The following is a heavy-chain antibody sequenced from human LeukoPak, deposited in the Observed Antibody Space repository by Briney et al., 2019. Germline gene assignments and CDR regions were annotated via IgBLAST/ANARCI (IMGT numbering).Heavy chain of an antibody. J-gene: IGHJ5*02. V-gene: IGHV1-8*01. CDR2: MNPNSGNT. CDR3: ARKTSKRGVHRGVIQGNWFDP. CDR1: GYTFTSYD. D-gene: IGHD3-10*01. Sequence: ASVKVSCKASGYTFTSYDINWVRQATGQGLEWMGWMNPNSGNTGYAQKFQGRVTMTRSTSISTAYMELSSLRSEDTAVYYCARKTSKRGVHRGVIQGNWFDPWGQGTLVTVSS.